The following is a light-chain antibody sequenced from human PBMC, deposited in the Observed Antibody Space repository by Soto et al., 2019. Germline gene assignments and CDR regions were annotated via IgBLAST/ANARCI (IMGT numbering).Light chain of an antibody. V-gene: IGLV2-14*01. CDR3: SSYTTSSARV. J-gene: IGLJ1*01. CDR1: SSDVGAYDY. Sequence: QSALTQPAPVSGSPGQSITISCTGTSSDVGAYDYVSWYQQHPGKAPRLLIYEVFNRPSGVSDRFSGSKSANTASLTISGLLSEDEADYYCSSYTTSSARVFGTGTKVTVL. CDR2: EVF.